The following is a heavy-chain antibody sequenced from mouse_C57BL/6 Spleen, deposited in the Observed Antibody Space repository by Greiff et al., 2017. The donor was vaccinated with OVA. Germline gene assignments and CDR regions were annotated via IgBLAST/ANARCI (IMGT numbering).Heavy chain of an antibody. D-gene: IGHD2-3*01. J-gene: IGHJ3*01. CDR2: INPSTGGT. Sequence: EVQLQQSGPELVKPGASVKISYKASGYSFTGYYMNWVKQSPEKSLEWIGEINPSTGGTTYNQKFKAKATLTVDKSSSTAYMQLKSLTSEDSAVYYCARRPYDGSFAYWGQGTLVTVSA. CDR1: GYSFTGYY. CDR3: ARRPYDGSFAY. V-gene: IGHV1-42*01.